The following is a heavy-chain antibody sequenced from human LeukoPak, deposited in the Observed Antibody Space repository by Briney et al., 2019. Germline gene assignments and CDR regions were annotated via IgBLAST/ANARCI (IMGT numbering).Heavy chain of an antibody. V-gene: IGHV3-23*01. D-gene: IGHD1-26*01. CDR1: GFTFSSYG. CDR2: ISGSGGNT. Sequence: PGGSLRLSCAASGFTFSSYGMSWVRQAPGKGLEWVSVISGSGGNTYYADSVKGRFTISRDNSKNTLYLQINSLRAEDTAVYYCAKNLLSGGSYRDKYFDYWGQGTLVTVSS. J-gene: IGHJ4*02. CDR3: AKNLLSGGSYRDKYFDY.